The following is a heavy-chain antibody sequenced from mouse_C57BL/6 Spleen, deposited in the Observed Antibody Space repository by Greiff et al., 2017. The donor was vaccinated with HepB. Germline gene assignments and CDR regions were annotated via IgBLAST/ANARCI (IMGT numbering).Heavy chain of an antibody. V-gene: IGHV3-6*01. D-gene: IGHD3-3*01. CDR3: AEGGLHWYFDV. J-gene: IGHJ1*03. CDR2: ISYDGSN. Sequence: EVQLQESGPGLVKPSQSLSLTCSVTGYSITSGYYWNWIRQFPGNKLEWMGYISYDGSNNYNPSLKNRISITRDTSKNQFFLKLNSVTTEDTATYYCAEGGLHWYFDVWGTGTTVTVSS. CDR1: GYSITSGYY.